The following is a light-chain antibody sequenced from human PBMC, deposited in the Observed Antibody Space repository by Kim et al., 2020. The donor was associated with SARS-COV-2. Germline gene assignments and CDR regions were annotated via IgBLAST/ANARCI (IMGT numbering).Light chain of an antibody. CDR1: QSVSGRY. V-gene: IGKV3-20*01. CDR2: GAS. J-gene: IGKJ1*01. CDR3: QQYGNSPPWT. Sequence: PGERATLSCRASQSVSGRYLAWYQQKAGQAPRLLIYGASSRATGIPDRFSGSGSGTDFTLTISRLEPEDFAVYFCQQYGNSPPWTFGQGTKVDIK.